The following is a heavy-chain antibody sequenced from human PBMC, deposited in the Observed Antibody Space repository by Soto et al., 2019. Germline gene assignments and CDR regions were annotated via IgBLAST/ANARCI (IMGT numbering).Heavy chain of an antibody. Sequence: EVQLVESGGGLVKPGGSLRLSCAVSGFTFSSHTLNWVRQAPGKGLEWVSSISGSGSPYYADSVKGRFTISRDNAQNSLYLQMSSLRAEDTAVYDCSREVQPVFRREYDYWGQGTLVTVSS. CDR2: ISGSGSP. V-gene: IGHV3-21*04. CDR3: SREVQPVFRREYDY. J-gene: IGHJ4*02. CDR1: GFTFSSHT.